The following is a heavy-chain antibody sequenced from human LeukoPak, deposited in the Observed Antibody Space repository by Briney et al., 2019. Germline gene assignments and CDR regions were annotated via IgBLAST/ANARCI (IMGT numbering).Heavy chain of an antibody. CDR2: IIPILGIA. CDR1: GGTFSSYA. Sequence: GASVKVSCKASGGTFSSYAISWVRQAPGQGLEWMGRIIPILGIANYAQKFQGRATITADKSTSTAYMELSSLRSEDTAVYYCARSYVGNWYSSGWNWFDPWGQGTLVTVSS. CDR3: ARSYVGNWYSSGWNWFDP. J-gene: IGHJ5*02. D-gene: IGHD6-19*01. V-gene: IGHV1-69*04.